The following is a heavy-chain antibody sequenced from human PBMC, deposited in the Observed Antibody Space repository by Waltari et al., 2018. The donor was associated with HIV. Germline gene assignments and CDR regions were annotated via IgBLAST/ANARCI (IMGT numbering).Heavy chain of an antibody. CDR1: GASISSSKW. V-gene: IGHV4-4*02. CDR3: SRVRDSGDYGHFDS. J-gene: IGHJ4*01. CDR2: IYHSGDT. D-gene: IGHD4-17*01. Sequence: QVQLEESGPGLVRPSGTLSVTCAVSGASISSSKWWSWVRQPPGKGLEWIGEIYHSGDTTYNPVLKSRLTLSIDKAMKQFSLNLTSVTAADTAVYYCSRVRDSGDYGHFDSWGRGTLVIVSS.